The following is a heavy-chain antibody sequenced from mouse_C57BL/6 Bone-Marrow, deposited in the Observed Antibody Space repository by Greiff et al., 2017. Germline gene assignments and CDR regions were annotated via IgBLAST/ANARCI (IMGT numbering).Heavy chain of an antibody. CDR2: INPNCGTT. J-gene: IGHJ4*01. V-gene: IGHV1-39*01. Sequence: VQLQQSGPELVKPGASVKISCKASGYSFTDYHMNWVKQSNGKSLEWIGVINPNCGTTSYTQKFKGKATLTVDQSSSTSYMQLNSLTSEDSAVYYCASGHGYLYAMDYRGQGTSVTVSS. CDR3: ASGHGYLYAMDY. D-gene: IGHD2-2*01. CDR1: GYSFTDYH.